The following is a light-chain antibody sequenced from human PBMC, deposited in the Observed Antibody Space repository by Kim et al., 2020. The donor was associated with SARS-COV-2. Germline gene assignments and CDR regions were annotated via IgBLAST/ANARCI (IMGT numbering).Light chain of an antibody. Sequence: GQAVTMSCTGTSSAVGGYNYVYWDQQHPGKAPSLMIYEVTKRPSGGPGRFSGSKSGNTASLTVSGLQIEDEGDYYCGSFGGRHNVVFGGGTQLTVL. CDR1: SSAVGGYNY. V-gene: IGLV2-8*01. CDR2: EVT. CDR3: GSFGGRHNVV. J-gene: IGLJ2*01.